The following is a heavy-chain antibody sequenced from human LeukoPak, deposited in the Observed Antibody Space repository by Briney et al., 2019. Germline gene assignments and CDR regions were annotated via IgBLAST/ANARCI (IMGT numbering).Heavy chain of an antibody. CDR3: ATRRGFELFFDL. V-gene: IGHV4-59*01. CDR2: NYYSGIT. Sequence: SETLSLTCSFSGTSINSYYWSWIRQPPGKGLEWIGYNYYSGITNYNPSLKSRVTISVDTSKNQFSLKLSSVTAADTAVYFCATRRGFELFFDLWGQGTRVTVSS. CDR1: GTSINSYY. D-gene: IGHD3-10*01. J-gene: IGHJ4*02.